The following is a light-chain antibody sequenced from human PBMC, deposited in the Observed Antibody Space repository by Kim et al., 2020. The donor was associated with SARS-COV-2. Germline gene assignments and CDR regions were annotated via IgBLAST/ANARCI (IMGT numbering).Light chain of an antibody. J-gene: IGKJ1*01. Sequence: SPGEIATLSCRASQSVSSSYLAWYQQKPGQAPRLLTYGASSRATGIPDRFSGSGSGTDFTLTISRLEPEDFAVYYCQQYGSSPRTFGQGTKVDIK. CDR3: QQYGSSPRT. CDR1: QSVSSSY. V-gene: IGKV3-20*01. CDR2: GAS.